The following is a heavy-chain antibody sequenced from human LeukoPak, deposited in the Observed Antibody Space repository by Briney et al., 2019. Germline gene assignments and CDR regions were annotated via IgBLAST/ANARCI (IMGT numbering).Heavy chain of an antibody. CDR2: ISSSSSYK. J-gene: IGHJ3*02. V-gene: IGHV3-21*01. D-gene: IGHD3-16*02. CDR3: ARDQSLWDAVIDDAFDI. Sequence: GGSLRLSCAASGFTFSSYSMNWVRQAPGKGLEWVSSISSSSSYKYYADSVKGRFTISRDNAKNSLYLQMNSLRAEDTAVYYCARDQSLWDAVIDDAFDIWGQGTMVTVSS. CDR1: GFTFSSYS.